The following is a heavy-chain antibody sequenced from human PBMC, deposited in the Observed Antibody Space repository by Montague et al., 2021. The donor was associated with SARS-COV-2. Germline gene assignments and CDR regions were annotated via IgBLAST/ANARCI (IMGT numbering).Heavy chain of an antibody. D-gene: IGHD2-15*01. CDR1: GGSIRNYY. V-gene: IGHV4-4*07. CDR2: IYSSGST. Sequence: SETLSLTCTVSGGSIRNYYWSWIRQPAGKGLEWIWLIYSSGSTNYNPSLKSRISMSVDTSKNQFSLKLSSVTAADTAIYYCARDYSHCSGGRCVFDYWGQGTLVTVSS. CDR3: ARDYSHCSGGRCVFDY. J-gene: IGHJ4*02.